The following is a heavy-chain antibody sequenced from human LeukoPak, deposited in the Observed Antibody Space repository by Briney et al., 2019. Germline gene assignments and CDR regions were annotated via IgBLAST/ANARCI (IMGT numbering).Heavy chain of an antibody. V-gene: IGHV3-53*01. CDR2: IYSGGST. J-gene: IGHJ4*02. Sequence: GGSLRLSCAASGFTVSSNYMSWVRQAPGKGLEWVSVIYSGGSTYYADSVKGRFTISRDNSKNTLYLQMDSLRAEDTAVYYCARGGAYSSGWYGFDYWGQGTLVTVSS. D-gene: IGHD6-19*01. CDR1: GFTVSSNY. CDR3: ARGGAYSSGWYGFDY.